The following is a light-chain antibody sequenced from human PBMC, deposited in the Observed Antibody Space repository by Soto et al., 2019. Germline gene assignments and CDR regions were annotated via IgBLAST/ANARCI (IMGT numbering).Light chain of an antibody. V-gene: IGKV1-39*01. CDR1: RAIVTY. Sequence: DVQMSQYTSSLSASVGDRVTITCRASRAIVTYLNWYQQKPEKAPKLLIYAASTLQSGVPSRFSGSGSGTDFTLTINSLQPEDFATYYCQQSYSAPITFGQGRLLEVK. CDR2: AAS. J-gene: IGKJ5*01. CDR3: QQSYSAPIT.